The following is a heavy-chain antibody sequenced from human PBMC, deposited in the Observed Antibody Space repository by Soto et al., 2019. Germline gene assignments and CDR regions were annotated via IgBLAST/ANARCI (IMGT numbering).Heavy chain of an antibody. D-gene: IGHD3-10*01. Sequence: QVQLVESGGGVVQPGRSLRLSCATSGFTFRSHGMHWVRQAPGKGLEWVAVIWHDGSKKYYADSVKGRFTISRDSSKNTVYLQMDSLRAEDTAVYYCARDDDVNSHYSQFHYWSQGTLVTVSS. J-gene: IGHJ4*02. CDR1: GFTFRSHG. V-gene: IGHV3-33*01. CDR2: IWHDGSKK. CDR3: ARDDDVNSHYSQFHY.